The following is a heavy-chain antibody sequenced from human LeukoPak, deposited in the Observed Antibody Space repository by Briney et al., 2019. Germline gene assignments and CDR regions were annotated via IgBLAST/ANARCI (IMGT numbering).Heavy chain of an antibody. CDR1: GFTFSIYA. J-gene: IGHJ4*02. CDR2: ISYDRSNK. V-gene: IGHV3-30-3*01. CDR3: ARDRGYCSGGSCSLTNYFDS. D-gene: IGHD2-15*01. Sequence: ERSLRLSCAASGFTFSIYAMHWVRQAPGKGLEWVAVISYDRSNKYCADSVKGRFTISRDNSKNTLYLQMNSLRAEDTALYYCARDRGYCSGGSCSLTNYFDSWGQGTLVTVSS.